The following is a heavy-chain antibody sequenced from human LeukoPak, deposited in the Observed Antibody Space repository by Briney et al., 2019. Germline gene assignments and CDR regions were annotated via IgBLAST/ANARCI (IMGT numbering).Heavy chain of an antibody. CDR2: IYSSGSA. Sequence: SETLSLTCTVSGGSLRSYYWSWIRQPPGKGLEWIGYIYSSGSANYNPSLKSRVTLSVVTSKNQFSLKLSSVTAADTAVYYCARLLHYYESSTYYRESWFDPWGQGTLVTVSS. V-gene: IGHV4-59*08. CDR3: ARLLHYYESSTYYRESWFDP. CDR1: GGSLRSYY. J-gene: IGHJ5*02. D-gene: IGHD3-22*01.